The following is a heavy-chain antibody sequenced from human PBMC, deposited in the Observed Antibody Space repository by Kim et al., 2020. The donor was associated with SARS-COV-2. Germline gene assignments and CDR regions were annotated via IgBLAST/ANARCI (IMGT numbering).Heavy chain of an antibody. V-gene: IGHV4-34*01. CDR2: INHSGST. Sequence: SETLSLTCAVYGGSFSGYYWSWIRQPPGKGLEWIGEINHSGSTNYNPSLKSRVTISVDTSKNQFSLKLSSVTAADTAVYYCAGTPIQLWLGDYWGQGTLVTVSS. J-gene: IGHJ4*02. CDR3: AGTPIQLWLGDY. D-gene: IGHD5-18*01. CDR1: GGSFSGYY.